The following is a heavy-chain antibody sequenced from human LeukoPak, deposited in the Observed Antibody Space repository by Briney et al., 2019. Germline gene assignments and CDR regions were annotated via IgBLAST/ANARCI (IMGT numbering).Heavy chain of an antibody. J-gene: IGHJ5*02. V-gene: IGHV4-34*01. D-gene: IGHD6-13*01. CDR1: GGSFSGYY. CDR2: INHSGST. CDR3: ARGVGRQQLALSWFDP. Sequence: SETLSLTCAVYGGSFSGYYWSWIRQPPGKGLEWIGEINHSGSTNYNPSLKSRVTISVDTSKNQFSLKLSSVTAADTAVYYCARGVGRQQLALSWFDPWGQGTLVTVSS.